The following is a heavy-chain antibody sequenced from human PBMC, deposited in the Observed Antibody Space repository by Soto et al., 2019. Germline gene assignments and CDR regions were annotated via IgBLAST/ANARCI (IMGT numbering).Heavy chain of an antibody. V-gene: IGHV3-7*01. CDR1: GCTFSSYW. Sequence: GGSLRLSCAASGCTFSSYWMSWVRQAPGKGLEWVANIKQDGSEKYYVDSVKGRFTISRDNAKNSLYLQMNSLRAEDTAVYYCASDRIAENIAVAGYFAYGGQGTLVTVSS. CDR2: IKQDGSEK. D-gene: IGHD6-19*01. CDR3: ASDRIAENIAVAGYFAY. J-gene: IGHJ4*02.